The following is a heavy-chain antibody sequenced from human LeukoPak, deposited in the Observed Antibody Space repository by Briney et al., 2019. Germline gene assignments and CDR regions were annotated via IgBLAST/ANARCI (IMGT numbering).Heavy chain of an antibody. D-gene: IGHD3-22*01. V-gene: IGHV1-8*02. Sequence: ASVKVSCKASGYTFTSYGISWVRQAPGQGLEWMGWMNPNSGNTGYAQKFQGRVTMTRNTSISTAYMELSSLRSEDTAVYYCARGVGYYYDSSGYSPGGDYWGQGTLVTVSS. CDR2: MNPNSGNT. CDR1: GYTFTSYG. J-gene: IGHJ4*02. CDR3: ARGVGYYYDSSGYSPGGDY.